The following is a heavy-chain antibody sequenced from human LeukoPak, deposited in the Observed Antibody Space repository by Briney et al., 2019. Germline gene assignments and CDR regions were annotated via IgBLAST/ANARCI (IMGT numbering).Heavy chain of an antibody. V-gene: IGHV3-30*18. J-gene: IGHJ4*02. CDR2: TSHDGTNT. CDR1: GFTFDTYG. D-gene: IGHD4-11*01. Sequence: GGSLRLSCTASGFTFDTYGMHWVRQAPRQGLEWVAVTSHDGTNTYYADSLRGRFTIPRDNSKNTLFLQIHSLRPEDTAVYYCAKEYGLVYSNWHYFDFWGQGTLVTVSS. CDR3: AKEYGLVYSNWHYFDF.